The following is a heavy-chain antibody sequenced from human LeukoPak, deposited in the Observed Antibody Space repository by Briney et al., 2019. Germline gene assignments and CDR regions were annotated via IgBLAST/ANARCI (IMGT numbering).Heavy chain of an antibody. J-gene: IGHJ3*02. V-gene: IGHV1-24*01. CDR3: ATTIVIVVPATRTDAVDI. CDR2: FDPEDGET. CDR1: GYTLTELS. D-gene: IGHD2-15*01. Sequence: WASVKVSCKVSGYTLTELSMHWVRQAPGKGLEWMGGFDPEDGETIYAQKIQGTITLPENTSTDTAYMELSSLRSEDTAVYYCATTIVIVVPATRTDAVDIWGQGRMVTVSS.